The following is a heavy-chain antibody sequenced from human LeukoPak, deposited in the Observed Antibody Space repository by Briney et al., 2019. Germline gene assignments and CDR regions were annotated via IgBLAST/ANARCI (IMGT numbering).Heavy chain of an antibody. D-gene: IGHD6-13*01. V-gene: IGHV1-46*01. CDR2: INPSGGST. J-gene: IGHJ5*02. Sequence: ASVKVSCKASGYTFIAYYMHWVRQAPGQGLEWMGIINPSGGSTSYAQKLQGRVTMTTDTSTSTAYMELRSLRSDDTAVYYCARGGQQLVLGDWFDPWGQGTLVTVSS. CDR3: ARGGQQLVLGDWFDP. CDR1: GYTFIAYY.